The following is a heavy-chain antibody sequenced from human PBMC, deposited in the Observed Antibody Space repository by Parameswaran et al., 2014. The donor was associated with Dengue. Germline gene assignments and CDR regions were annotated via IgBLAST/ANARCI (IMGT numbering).Heavy chain of an antibody. D-gene: IGHD4-17*01. CDR3: ARHPVTRGSSEAFDY. Sequence: WIRQPPGKGLEWLSYISSSSTTIYYRDSVKGRFTISRDNAKNSLYLQMNSLRDEDTAVYYCARHPVTRGSSEAFDYWGQGTLVTVSS. CDR2: ISSSSTTI. V-gene: IGHV3-48*02. J-gene: IGHJ4*02.